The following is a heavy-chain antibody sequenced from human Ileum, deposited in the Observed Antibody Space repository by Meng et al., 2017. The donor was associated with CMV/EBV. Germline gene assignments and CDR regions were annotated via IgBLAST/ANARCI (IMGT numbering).Heavy chain of an antibody. CDR3: PRKVPAAQIDY. J-gene: IGHJ4*02. D-gene: IGHD2-2*01. Sequence: KISCKSSGYSFNNYWIGWVRQMPGKGLEWMGLIYPGDSDTRYSPSFQGQVTISADKSISTAYLQWSSLKASDTAMYYCPRKVPAAQIDYWGQGTLVTVSS. CDR1: GYSFNNYW. CDR2: IYPGDSDT. V-gene: IGHV5-51*01.